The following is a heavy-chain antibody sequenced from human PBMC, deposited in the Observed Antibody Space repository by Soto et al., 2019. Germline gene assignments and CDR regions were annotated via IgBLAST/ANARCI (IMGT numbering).Heavy chain of an antibody. V-gene: IGHV3-21*01. CDR2: ISSTTNYI. CDR3: ARESEDLTSNFDY. CDR1: GFTFTRYS. Sequence: GGSLRLSCAASGFTFTRYSMNWVRQAPGKGLEWVSSISSTTNYIYYADSMKGRFTVSRDNAKNSVYLEMNSLSAEDTALYYCARESEDLTSNFDYWGQGTRVTVSS. J-gene: IGHJ4*02.